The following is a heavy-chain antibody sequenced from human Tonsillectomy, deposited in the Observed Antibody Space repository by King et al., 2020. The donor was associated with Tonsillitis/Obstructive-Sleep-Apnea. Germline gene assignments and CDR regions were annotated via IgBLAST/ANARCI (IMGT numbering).Heavy chain of an antibody. J-gene: IGHJ4*02. Sequence: VQLVESGGGLVKPGGSLRLSCAASGFSFSITWMNWVRQAPGKGLEWVGRVKSKPDGETTDYAAPVKGRFTISRDDSENTLYLRMNSLKTEDTAVYYCTADTYRSSAQAFDYWGQGTLVTVSS. V-gene: IGHV3-15*01. CDR3: TADTYRSSAQAFDY. D-gene: IGHD2-2*01. CDR2: VKSKPDGETT. CDR1: GFSFSITW.